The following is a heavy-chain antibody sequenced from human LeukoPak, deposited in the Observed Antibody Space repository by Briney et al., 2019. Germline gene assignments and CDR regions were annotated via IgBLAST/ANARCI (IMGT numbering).Heavy chain of an antibody. Sequence: GGSLRLSCAASGFTFSSYAMHWVRQAPGKGLEYVSAISSNGGSTYYANSVKGRFTISRDNSKNTLYLQMGSLRAEDMAVYYCARVEVGATSRYFDYWGQGTLVTVSS. D-gene: IGHD1-26*01. V-gene: IGHV3-64*01. CDR3: ARVEVGATSRYFDY. CDR1: GFTFSSYA. CDR2: ISSNGGST. J-gene: IGHJ4*02.